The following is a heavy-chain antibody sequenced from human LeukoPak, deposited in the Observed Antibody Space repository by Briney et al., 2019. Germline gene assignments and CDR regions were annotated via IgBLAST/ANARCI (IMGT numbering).Heavy chain of an antibody. CDR2: ISSSSSTI. CDR3: ARDVGGWFDP. J-gene: IGHJ5*02. D-gene: IGHD3-16*01. Sequence: PGGSLRLSCAASGLTFSGYSVNWVRQAPGKGLEWVSYISSSSSTIYYADSVKGRFTISRDNAKNSLYLQMNSLRAEDTAVYYCARDVGGWFDPWGQGTLVTVSS. V-gene: IGHV3-48*01. CDR1: GLTFSGYS.